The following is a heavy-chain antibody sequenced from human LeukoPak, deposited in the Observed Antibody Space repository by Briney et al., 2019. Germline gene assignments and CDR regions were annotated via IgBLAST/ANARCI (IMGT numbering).Heavy chain of an antibody. Sequence: GASVKVSCKASGYTFTSYAMHWVRQAPGQRLEWMGWINAGNGNTKYPQKFQGRVAITRDTSASIAYMELSSLRSEDTAVYYCARVDKRVGATSSGYFDYWGQGTLVTVSS. CDR2: INAGNGNT. J-gene: IGHJ4*02. CDR3: ARVDKRVGATSSGYFDY. D-gene: IGHD1-26*01. CDR1: GYTFTSYA. V-gene: IGHV1-3*01.